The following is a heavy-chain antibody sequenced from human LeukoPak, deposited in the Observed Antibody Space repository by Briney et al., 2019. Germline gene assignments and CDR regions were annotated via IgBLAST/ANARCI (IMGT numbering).Heavy chain of an antibody. J-gene: IGHJ4*02. Sequence: GGSLRLSCAASGFTFSSYAMSWVRQAPGEGLEWVSAISGSGGSTYYADSVKGRFTISRDNSKNTLYLQMNSLRAEDTAVYYCAKGSLEYYDYVWGSYAGFDYWGQGTLVTVSS. D-gene: IGHD3-16*01. V-gene: IGHV3-23*01. CDR2: ISGSGGST. CDR1: GFTFSSYA. CDR3: AKGSLEYYDYVWGSYAGFDY.